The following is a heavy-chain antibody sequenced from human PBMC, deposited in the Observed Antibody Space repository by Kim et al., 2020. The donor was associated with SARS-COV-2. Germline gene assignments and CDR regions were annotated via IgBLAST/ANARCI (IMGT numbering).Heavy chain of an antibody. CDR3: LGGDYFDY. Sequence: ASVKVSCKTSGHTFTSDSIHWVRQAPGQRLEWMGGIDCGNGNTIYSQKFQGRVTFSTDTSASTAYMELSSLRSEDSAVYFCLGGDYFDYWCQGTLVTVSS. V-gene: IGHV1-3*01. CDR1: GHTFTSDS. D-gene: IGHD3-16*01. CDR2: IDCGNGNT. J-gene: IGHJ4*02.